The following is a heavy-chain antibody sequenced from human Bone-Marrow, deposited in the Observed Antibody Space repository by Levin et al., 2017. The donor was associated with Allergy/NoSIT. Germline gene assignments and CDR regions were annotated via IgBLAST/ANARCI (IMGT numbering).Heavy chain of an antibody. CDR3: ARRSDSVNYRYYFDL. CDR2: IYHSGTT. Sequence: TSETLSLTCAVSGGSISSVNWWSWVRQPPGKGLEWIAEIYHSGTTYYNPTLKSRVTISLDNSKNQFSLEVTSVTAADTAVYFCARRSDSVNYRYYFDLWGQGTLVTVSS. D-gene: IGHD4-11*01. J-gene: IGHJ4*02. V-gene: IGHV4-4*02. CDR1: GGSISSVNW.